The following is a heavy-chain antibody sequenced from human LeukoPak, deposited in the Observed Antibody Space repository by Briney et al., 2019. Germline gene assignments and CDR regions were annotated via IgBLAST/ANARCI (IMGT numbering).Heavy chain of an antibody. Sequence: ASVKVSCKASGYTFTSYYMHWVRQAPGQGLEWMGWINPNSGGTNYAQKFQGRVTMTRDTSISTAYMELSRLRSDDTAVYYCACLTDFWSGYSRDDAFDIWGQGTMVTVSS. D-gene: IGHD3-3*01. CDR2: INPNSGGT. J-gene: IGHJ3*02. CDR3: ACLTDFWSGYSRDDAFDI. V-gene: IGHV1-2*02. CDR1: GYTFTSYY.